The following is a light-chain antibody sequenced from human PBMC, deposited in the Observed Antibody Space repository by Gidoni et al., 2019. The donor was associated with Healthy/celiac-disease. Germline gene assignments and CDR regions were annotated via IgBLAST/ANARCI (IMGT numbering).Light chain of an antibody. J-gene: IGKJ3*01. V-gene: IGKV3-11*01. CDR3: QQRSNWPPLFT. CDR1: QSVSSY. CDR2: DAS. Sequence: EMVLPNSPATLSLSPGERATLSCRASQSVSSYLAWYQQKPGQAPRLLIYDASNRATGIPARFSGSGSGTDFTLTISSLEPEDFAVYYCQQRSNWPPLFTFGPGTKVDIK.